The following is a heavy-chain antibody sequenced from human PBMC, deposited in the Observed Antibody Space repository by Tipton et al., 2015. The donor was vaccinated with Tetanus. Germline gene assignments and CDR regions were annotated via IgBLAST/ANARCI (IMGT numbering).Heavy chain of an antibody. Sequence: SLRLSCAASGFTFSGHAMSWVRQAPGKGLECVSGISGSGGSTYYADSVKGRFSISRDNSKNTLYLQMNSLRAEDTAIYYCAKGGGQWELVTGDYWGQGTLVIVSS. CDR2: ISGSGGST. D-gene: IGHD1-26*01. CDR1: GFTFSGHA. CDR3: AKGGGQWELVTGDY. J-gene: IGHJ4*02. V-gene: IGHV3-23*01.